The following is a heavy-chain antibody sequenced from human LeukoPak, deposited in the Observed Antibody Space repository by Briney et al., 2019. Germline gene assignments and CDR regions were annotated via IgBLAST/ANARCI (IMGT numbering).Heavy chain of an antibody. CDR1: GYPFSTYG. J-gene: IGHJ4*02. CDR2: ISTYNGDT. D-gene: IGHD2-8*01. CDR3: ARDTNNEIDY. V-gene: IGHV1-18*01. Sequence: APVKVSCKTSGYPFSTYGVAWVRQAPGQGFEWMGWISTYNGDTQYSQKFQGRVALTRDTSTNTVHMELWSLRSDDTAVYYCARDTNNEIDYWGQGTLVIVSS.